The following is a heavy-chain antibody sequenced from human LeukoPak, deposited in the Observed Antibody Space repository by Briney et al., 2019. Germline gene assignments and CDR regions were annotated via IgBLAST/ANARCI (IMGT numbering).Heavy chain of an antibody. CDR3: AKETRWFGELLGWFDP. CDR2: ISWDSGSI. V-gene: IGHV3-9*01. J-gene: IGHJ5*02. Sequence: GGSLRLSCAASGFTFDDYAMHWVRQAPGKGLEWVSGISWDSGSIGYADSVQGRFTISRDNAKNYLYLQMNSLRADDTALYYCAKETRWFGELLGWFDPWGQGTLVTVSS. CDR1: GFTFDDYA. D-gene: IGHD3-10*01.